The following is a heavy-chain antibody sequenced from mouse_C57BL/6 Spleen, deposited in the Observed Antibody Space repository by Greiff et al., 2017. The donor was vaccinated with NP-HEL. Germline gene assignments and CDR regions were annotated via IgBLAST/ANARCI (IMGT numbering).Heavy chain of an antibody. CDR1: GYTFTDYN. Sequence: VQLQQSGPELVKPGASVKIPCKASGYTFTDYNMDWVKQSHGKSLEWIGDINPNNGGTIYNQKFKGKATLTVDKSSSTAYMELRSLTSEDTAVYYCARRDYYGSSRYYFDYWGQGTTLTVSS. D-gene: IGHD1-1*01. V-gene: IGHV1-18*01. CDR3: ARRDYYGSSRYYFDY. CDR2: INPNNGGT. J-gene: IGHJ2*01.